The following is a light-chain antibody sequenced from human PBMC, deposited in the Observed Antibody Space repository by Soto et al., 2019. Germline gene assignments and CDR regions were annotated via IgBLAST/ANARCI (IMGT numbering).Light chain of an antibody. Sequence: EIVLTHSPGTLSLSPCERATLSFSASQSVSSSYLAWYQQKPGQAPRLLIYGASSRATGIPDRFSGSGSGTDFTLTISRLEPEDFAVYYCQQYATSPVTFAGGTKVDI. J-gene: IGKJ4*01. CDR1: QSVSSSY. V-gene: IGKV3-20*01. CDR3: QQYATSPVT. CDR2: GAS.